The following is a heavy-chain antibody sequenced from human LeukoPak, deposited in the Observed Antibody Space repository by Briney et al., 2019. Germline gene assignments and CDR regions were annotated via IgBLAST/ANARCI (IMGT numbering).Heavy chain of an antibody. Sequence: SQTLSLTCAISGDSVSSNSAAWHWIRQSPSRGLEWLGRTYYRSKWYNDYAVSVKSRITIDPDTSKSQFSLQLNAVTPEDTAVYYCARDRLELRVFDYWGQGTLVTVSS. J-gene: IGHJ4*02. D-gene: IGHD1-7*01. V-gene: IGHV6-1*01. CDR3: ARDRLELRVFDY. CDR2: TYYRSKWYN. CDR1: GDSVSSNSAA.